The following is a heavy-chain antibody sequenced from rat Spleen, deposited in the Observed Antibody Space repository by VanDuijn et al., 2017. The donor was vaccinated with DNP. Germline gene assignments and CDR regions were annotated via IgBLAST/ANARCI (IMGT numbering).Heavy chain of an antibody. J-gene: IGHJ4*01. V-gene: IGHV5-25*01. Sequence: EVQLVESGGGLVQPGRSMKLSCAASGFTFSNYYMAWVRQAPTKGLEWVAAISTGGGNTYYRDSVKGRFTISRGNAENTVYLQMNSLRSEDTATYYCAKDPINYGGYAMDAWGKGTSVTVSS. D-gene: IGHD1-11*01. CDR1: GFTFSNYY. CDR3: AKDPINYGGYAMDA. CDR2: ISTGGGNT.